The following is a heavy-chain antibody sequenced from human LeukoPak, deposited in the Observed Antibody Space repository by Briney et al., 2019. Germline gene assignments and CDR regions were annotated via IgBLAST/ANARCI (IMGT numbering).Heavy chain of an antibody. CDR3: ARENGYKYDY. CDR2: IYYTGST. J-gene: IGHJ4*02. CDR1: GGSISTYY. V-gene: IGHV4-59*01. D-gene: IGHD5-24*01. Sequence: SETLSLTCTLSGGSISTYYWSWVRQPPGKGLEWIGYIYYTGSTDYNPSLKSRVTMSVDTSKNQFSLKLSSVTAADTAVYYCARENGYKYDYWGQGTPVTVSS.